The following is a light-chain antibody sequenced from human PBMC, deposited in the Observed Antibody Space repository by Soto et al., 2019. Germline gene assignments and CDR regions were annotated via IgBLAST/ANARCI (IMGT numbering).Light chain of an antibody. CDR2: EVS. CDR3: VQGTHRPHT. Sequence: EVVMTQSPLSLPVTLGQPASISCRSSRSLVYSDGNTSLKWFQQRRGQSPRRLIFEVSNRDSGVPERFCGSASGTDFYHKISRVEAEDVGVYYCVQGTHRPHTVGQGTKVDSK. CDR1: RSLVYSDGNTS. V-gene: IGKV2-30*01. J-gene: IGKJ1*01.